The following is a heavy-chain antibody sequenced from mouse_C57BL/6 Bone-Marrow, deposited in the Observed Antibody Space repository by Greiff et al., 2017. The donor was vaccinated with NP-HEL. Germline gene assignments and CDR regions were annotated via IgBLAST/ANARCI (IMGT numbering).Heavy chain of an antibody. CDR3: ARQGLRPLDY. D-gene: IGHD2-4*01. Sequence: QVHVKQPGAELVKPGASVKLSCKASGYTFTSYWMQWVKQRPGQGLEWIGEIDPSDSYTNYNQKFKGKATLTVDTSSSTAYMQLSSLTSEDSAVYYCARQGLRPLDYWGQGTTLTVSS. V-gene: IGHV1-50*01. CDR2: IDPSDSYT. J-gene: IGHJ2*01. CDR1: GYTFTSYW.